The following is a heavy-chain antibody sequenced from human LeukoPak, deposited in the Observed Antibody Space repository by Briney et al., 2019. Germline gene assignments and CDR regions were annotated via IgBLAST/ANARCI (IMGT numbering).Heavy chain of an antibody. CDR2: ISSSSNTI. Sequence: GGSLRLSCAAPGFTFSSYGMIWVRQAPGKGLEWISYISSSSNTIYYADSVKGRFTISRDNAKNSLYLQVSSLRAEDTAVYYCARDPGLMRAAACGDYWGQGTLVIVSS. V-gene: IGHV3-48*01. J-gene: IGHJ4*02. CDR3: ARDPGLMRAAACGDY. CDR1: GFTFSSYG. D-gene: IGHD6-13*01.